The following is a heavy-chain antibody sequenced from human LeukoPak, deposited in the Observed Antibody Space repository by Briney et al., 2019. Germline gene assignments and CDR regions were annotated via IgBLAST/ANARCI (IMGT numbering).Heavy chain of an antibody. J-gene: IGHJ5*02. CDR3: ARHSGSGSLSRPFDP. Sequence: SETLSLTCTVSGASVTSGGFYWGWLRQSPGKGLQWIATVYYTGSTYYNPPLKSRVTISIDTSKNQFSLNLRSLIAADTAVYYCARHSGSGSLSRPFDPWGRGTLVTVSS. CDR1: GASVTSGGFY. V-gene: IGHV4-39*01. CDR2: VYYTGST. D-gene: IGHD3-10*01.